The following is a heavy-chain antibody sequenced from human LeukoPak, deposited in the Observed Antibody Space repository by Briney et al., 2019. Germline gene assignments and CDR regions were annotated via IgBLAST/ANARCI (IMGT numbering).Heavy chain of an antibody. CDR2: INAYNGTT. CDR1: GYTFTDYV. V-gene: IGHV1-18*01. CDR3: ARGENTYDS. D-gene: IGHD2/OR15-2a*01. Sequence: ASVKLSCKTSGYTFTDYVISWVRQAPGQGLEWMGWINAYNGTTNDAQKFKGRVTITTDKSKNTAYLQLRSLRSDDTAVYYCARGENTYDSWGQRTPVSSSS. J-gene: IGHJ5*01.